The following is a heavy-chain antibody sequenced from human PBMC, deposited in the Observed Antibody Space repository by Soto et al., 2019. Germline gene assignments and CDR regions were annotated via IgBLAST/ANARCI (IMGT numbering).Heavy chain of an antibody. J-gene: IGHJ4*02. CDR3: VKEVGPCCDWSYYFDH. CDR2: ISNNASDT. CDR1: GFSFSDYA. Sequence: PGGSLRLSCSAAGFSFSDYAIRWVRQAPGKGLEYVSAISNNASDTYYADSVRGRFTISRDNSKNTLYLQMSSLIPEDTAVYYCVKEVGPCCDWSYYFDHWGQGTVVTVSS. D-gene: IGHD3-9*01. V-gene: IGHV3-64D*06.